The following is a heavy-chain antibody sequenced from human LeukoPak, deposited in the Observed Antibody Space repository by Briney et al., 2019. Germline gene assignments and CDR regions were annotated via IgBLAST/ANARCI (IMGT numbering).Heavy chain of an antibody. V-gene: IGHV3-21*01. Sequence: GGSLRLSCAVSGFTLGTYSMSWVRQAPGKGLEWVSSISGSRSDIYYADSVKGRFTISSDNAKNSLYLQMNSLRAEDTAVYYCARGPGIAVAPLQHWGQGTLVTVSS. J-gene: IGHJ1*01. CDR2: ISGSRSDI. CDR1: GFTLGTYS. CDR3: ARGPGIAVAPLQH. D-gene: IGHD6-19*01.